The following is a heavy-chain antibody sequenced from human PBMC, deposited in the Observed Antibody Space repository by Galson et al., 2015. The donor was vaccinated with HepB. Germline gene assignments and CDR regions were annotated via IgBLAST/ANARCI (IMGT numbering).Heavy chain of an antibody. D-gene: IGHD6-19*01. CDR2: ISSSSSYI. CDR3: ARLKAVAGYYYYGMDV. CDR1: GFTFSSYS. Sequence: SLRLSCAASGFTFSSYSMNWVRQAPGKGLEWVSSISSSSSYIYYADSVKGRFTISRDNAKNSLYLQMNSLRAEDTAVYYCARLKAVAGYYYYGMDVWGQGTTVTVSS. V-gene: IGHV3-21*01. J-gene: IGHJ6*02.